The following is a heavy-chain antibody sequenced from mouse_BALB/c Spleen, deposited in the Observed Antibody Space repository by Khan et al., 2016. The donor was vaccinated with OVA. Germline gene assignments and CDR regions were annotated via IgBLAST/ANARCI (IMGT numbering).Heavy chain of an antibody. CDR3: ARQPYYHYNVMDY. CDR2: IWSDGST. V-gene: IGHV2-6-1*01. CDR1: GFSLTNYG. J-gene: IGHJ4*01. Sequence: QVQLKDSGPGLVAPSQSLSITCTISGFSLTNYGVHWVRQPPGKGLEWLVLIWSDGSTTYNSALKSRLTISKDNSKSQVFLKMNSLQTDDTAMYFCARQPYYHYNVMDYWGQGTSVTVSS. D-gene: IGHD2-10*01.